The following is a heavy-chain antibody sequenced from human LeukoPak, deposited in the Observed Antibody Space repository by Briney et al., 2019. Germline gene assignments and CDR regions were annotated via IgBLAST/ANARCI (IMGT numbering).Heavy chain of an antibody. D-gene: IGHD7-27*01. Sequence: GGSLRLSCAASGFTFSSYGMNWVRQAPGKGLEWVSYISSSKSTIYYADSVKGRFTISRDNAKNSLYLQMNSLRAEDTAVYYCARDPETNWGWDFDYWGQGTLVTVSS. V-gene: IGHV3-48*01. J-gene: IGHJ4*02. CDR2: ISSSKSTI. CDR3: ARDPETNWGWDFDY. CDR1: GFTFSSYG.